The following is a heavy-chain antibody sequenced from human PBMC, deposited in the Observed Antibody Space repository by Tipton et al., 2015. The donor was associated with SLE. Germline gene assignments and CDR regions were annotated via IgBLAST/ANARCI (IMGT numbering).Heavy chain of an antibody. CDR2: FYFSGSS. Sequence: TLSLTCSVSGVSISTYYWSWFRQSPGKGLEWIGFFYFSGSSQYNPSLKSRVTISADTSKNQISLMLSFVTAADTVVYYCARLSGSEPAVWGQETTVTVAS. CDR1: GVSISTYY. CDR3: ARLSGSEPAV. D-gene: IGHD1-26*01. V-gene: IGHV4-59*08. J-gene: IGHJ6*02.